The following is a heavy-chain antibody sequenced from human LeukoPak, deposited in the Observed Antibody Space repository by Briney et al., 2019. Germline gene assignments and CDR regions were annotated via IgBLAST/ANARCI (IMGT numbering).Heavy chain of an antibody. J-gene: IGHJ4*02. Sequence: GGSLRLSCAAPGFTFRSDSMNWVRQAPGKGLDWVSSISSSSSYIYYADSVKGRFPISGDNAKNSLYLQMNSLRAEDTAVYHCARDRSRWGKDGEEYYLDYWGQGTLVTVSS. V-gene: IGHV3-21*01. CDR1: GFTFRSDS. CDR2: ISSSSSYI. CDR3: ARDRSRWGKDGEEYYLDY. D-gene: IGHD4-23*01.